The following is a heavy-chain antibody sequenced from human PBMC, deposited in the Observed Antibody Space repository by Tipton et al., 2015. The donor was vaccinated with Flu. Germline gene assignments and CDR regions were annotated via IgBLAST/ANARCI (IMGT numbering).Heavy chain of an antibody. D-gene: IGHD5-12*01. V-gene: IGHV4-34*01. CDR2: INHSGSS. CDR3: ARGSAYANVYLDS. Sequence: GSLRLSCTASGFAIGDYAMTWLRQAPGKGLEWIGEINHSGSSNYNPSLKSRLTISVDTSKNQFSLKVRSLTAADTAVYYCARGSAYANVYLDSWGRGNLVTVSS. CDR1: GFAIGDYA. J-gene: IGHJ4*02.